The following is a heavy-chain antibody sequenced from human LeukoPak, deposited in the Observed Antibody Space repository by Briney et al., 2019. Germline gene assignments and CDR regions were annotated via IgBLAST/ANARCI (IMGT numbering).Heavy chain of an antibody. CDR2: IKSDGST. D-gene: IGHD3-22*01. CDR3: ARAPAEIGGYYPEYFRH. CDR1: VFTFSRYW. Sequence: GGSLRLSCAASVFTFSRYWMHWVRDAPGKGLVWVSRIKSDGSTNYADSVKGRFTISRDNAKNTVSLQMNSLRVEDTGVYYCARAPAEIGGYYPEYFRHWGQGTLVTVSS. J-gene: IGHJ1*01. V-gene: IGHV3-74*01.